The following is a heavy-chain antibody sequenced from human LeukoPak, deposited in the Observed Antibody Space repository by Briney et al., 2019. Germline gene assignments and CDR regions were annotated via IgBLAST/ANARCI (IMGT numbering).Heavy chain of an antibody. CDR1: GFTFSNAW. D-gene: IGHD2-15*01. J-gene: IGHJ4*02. CDR2: ISSDGSNK. V-gene: IGHV3-30*18. Sequence: GGSLRLSCAASGFTFSNAWMNWVRQAPGKGLEWVAVISSDGSNKYYADSVKGRFTISRDNSKNTLYLQMNSLRAEDTAVYYCAKLPHCSGGSCYENFDYWGQGTLVTVSS. CDR3: AKLPHCSGGSCYENFDY.